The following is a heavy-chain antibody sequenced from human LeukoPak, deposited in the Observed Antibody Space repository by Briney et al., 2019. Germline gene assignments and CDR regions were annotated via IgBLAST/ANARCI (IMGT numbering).Heavy chain of an antibody. D-gene: IGHD3-10*01. Sequence: SETLSLTCTVSGSSISNSIYYWGWIRQSPGKGLEWIGSVYFSGYTYYNPSLKSRVTISVETSKNPFSLRLSSVTAADTAVYYCARSYYGSGSPMGYIDSWGQGTLVTVSS. CDR2: VYFSGYT. CDR3: ARSYYGSGSPMGYIDS. V-gene: IGHV4-39*01. CDR1: GSSISNSIYY. J-gene: IGHJ4*02.